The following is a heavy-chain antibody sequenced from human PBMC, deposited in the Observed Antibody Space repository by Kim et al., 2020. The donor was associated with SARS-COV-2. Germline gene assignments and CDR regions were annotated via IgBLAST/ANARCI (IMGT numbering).Heavy chain of an antibody. CDR2: IKSKTDGGTT. D-gene: IGHD4-17*01. Sequence: GGSLRLSCAASGFTFSNAWMSWVRQAPGKGLEWVGRIKSKTDGGTTDYAAPVKGRFTISRDDSKNTLYLQMNSLKTEDTAVYYCTTAKQTTVTTYYYYGMDVWGQGTTVTVSS. V-gene: IGHV3-15*01. J-gene: IGHJ6*02. CDR3: TTAKQTTVTTYYYYGMDV. CDR1: GFTFSNAW.